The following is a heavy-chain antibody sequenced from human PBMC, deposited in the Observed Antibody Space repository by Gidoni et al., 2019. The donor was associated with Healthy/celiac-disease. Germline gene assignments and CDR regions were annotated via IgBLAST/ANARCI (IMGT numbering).Heavy chain of an antibody. CDR2: INPNSGGT. J-gene: IGHJ5*02. D-gene: IGHD3-9*01. Sequence: QVQLVQSGAEVKKPGASVKVSCKASGYTFTGYYMHWVRQAPGQGLEWMGWINPNSGGTNYAQKFQGRVTMTRDTSISTAYMELSRLRSDDTAVYYCARSARPWAGYYIQENWFDPWGQGTLVTVSS. CDR1: GYTFTGYY. V-gene: IGHV1-2*02. CDR3: ARSARPWAGYYIQENWFDP.